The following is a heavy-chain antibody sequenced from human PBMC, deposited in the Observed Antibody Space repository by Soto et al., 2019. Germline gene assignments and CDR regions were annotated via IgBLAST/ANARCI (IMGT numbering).Heavy chain of an antibody. CDR1: GFTFISYA. CDR3: ARHSLLFCDGDCMGCDY. J-gene: IGHJ4*02. V-gene: IGHV3-30-3*01. CDR2: ISYDGSNK. D-gene: IGHD2-21*02. Sequence: PGGSLRLSCEASGFTFISYAMHWCGHSPGRGREWVGVISYDGSNKYYADPVKGRFTVSRDDSMSTVYLQMNSLSAEDTAVYYCARHSLLFCDGDCMGCDYWGQGTQVPVS.